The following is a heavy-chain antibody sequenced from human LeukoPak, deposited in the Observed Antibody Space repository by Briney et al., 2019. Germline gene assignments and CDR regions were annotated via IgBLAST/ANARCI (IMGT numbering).Heavy chain of an antibody. CDR2: ISDSGGST. J-gene: IGHJ4*02. V-gene: IGHV3-23*01. D-gene: IGHD3-22*01. CDR3: ARRGVVIRVILVGFHKEAFYFDS. CDR1: GITLSNYG. Sequence: PGGSLRLSCAVSGITLSNYGMSWVRQAPGKGLEWVAGISDSGGSTNYADSVKGRFNISRDNPKNTLFLQMNSLRAEDKAVYFCARRGVVIRVILVGFHKEAFYFDSWGQGALVTVSS.